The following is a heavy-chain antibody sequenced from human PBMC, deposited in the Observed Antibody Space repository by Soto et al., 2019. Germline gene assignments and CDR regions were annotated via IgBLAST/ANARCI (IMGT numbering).Heavy chain of an antibody. J-gene: IGHJ6*03. CDR3: ARNGRGNRLYYYYYYMDV. Sequence: GGSLRLSCAASGFTVSSNYMSWVRQAPGKGLEWVSVIYSGGSTYYADSVKGRFTISRDNSKNTLYLQMNSLRAEDTAVYYCARNGRGNRLYYYYYYMDVWGKGTTVTVSS. V-gene: IGHV3-66*01. CDR1: GFTVSSNY. CDR2: IYSGGST.